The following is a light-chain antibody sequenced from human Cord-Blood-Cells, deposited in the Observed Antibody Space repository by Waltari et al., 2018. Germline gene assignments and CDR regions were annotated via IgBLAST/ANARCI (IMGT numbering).Light chain of an antibody. V-gene: IGKV4-1*01. CDR2: WAS. Sequence: DIVMTQSPDSLAVSLGERDTINCKSSQSFLYSSNNKNYLAWYKQKPGQPPKLLIYWASTRESVVPDRFSGSGSGTDFTLTISSLKAEDVAVYYCQQYYSTPLTFGGGTKLEIK. J-gene: IGKJ4*01. CDR1: QSFLYSSNNKNY. CDR3: QQYYSTPLT.